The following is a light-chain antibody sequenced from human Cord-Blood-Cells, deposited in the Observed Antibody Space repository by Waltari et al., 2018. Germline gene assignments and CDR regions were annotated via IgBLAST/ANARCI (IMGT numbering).Light chain of an antibody. J-gene: IGKJ5*01. V-gene: IGKV1-5*03. CDR2: KAS. CDR1: QSISSW. CDR3: KQYNSYSIT. Sequence: DIQMTQSPSTLSASVGDRVTITCRASQSISSWLAWYQQKPGKAPKLLIYKASSLESGVPSRFSGSVSGTEFTLTISSLQPDDFATYYCKQYNSYSITFGQGTRLEIK.